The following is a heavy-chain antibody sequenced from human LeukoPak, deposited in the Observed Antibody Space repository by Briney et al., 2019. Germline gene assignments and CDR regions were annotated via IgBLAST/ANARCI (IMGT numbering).Heavy chain of an antibody. CDR2: IYYSGST. D-gene: IGHD3-10*01. CDR1: GGSISSYY. Sequence: PSETLSLTRTVSGGSISSYYWSWIRQPPGKGLEWIGYIYYSGSTNYNPSLKSRVTISVDTSKNQFSLKLSSVTAADTAVYYCAATMVRGVIITRTFDYWGQGTLVTVSS. V-gene: IGHV4-59*08. J-gene: IGHJ4*02. CDR3: AATMVRGVIITRTFDY.